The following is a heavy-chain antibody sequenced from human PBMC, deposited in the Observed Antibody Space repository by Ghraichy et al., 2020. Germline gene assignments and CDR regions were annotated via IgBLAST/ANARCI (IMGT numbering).Heavy chain of an antibody. D-gene: IGHD3-22*01. J-gene: IGHJ6*02. Sequence: ASVKVSCKASGYTFIDHYIYLVRQAPGQGLEWVGWINPADIGTSYAQKFRPWVSMTSEATIRTVNMELSNLTPDDTAVYYCARGRNSGWNDAMDVWGQGTTVIVSS. CDR2: INPADIGT. V-gene: IGHV1-2*04. CDR3: ARGRNSGWNDAMDV. CDR1: GYTFIDHY.